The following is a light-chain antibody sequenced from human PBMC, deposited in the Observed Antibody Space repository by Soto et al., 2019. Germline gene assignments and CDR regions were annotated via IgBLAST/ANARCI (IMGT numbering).Light chain of an antibody. CDR1: QSVSSSY. CDR2: GAS. V-gene: IGKV3-20*01. CDR3: LRYGSSPT. J-gene: IGKJ4*02. Sequence: EIVLTQSPGTLSLSPGERATLSCRASQSVSSSYLAWYQQKPGQAPRLLIYGASSRATGIPDRFSGSGSGKDFTLTISRLEPEYFAVYFCLRYGSSPTFVGGTKVESK.